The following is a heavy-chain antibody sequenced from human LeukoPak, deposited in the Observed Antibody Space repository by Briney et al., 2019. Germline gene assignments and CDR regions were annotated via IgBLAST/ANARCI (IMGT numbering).Heavy chain of an antibody. D-gene: IGHD2-2*01. CDR1: GYTFTSFG. Sequence: GASVKVSCKASGYTFTSFGISWVRQAPGQGLEWMGWISAYNGNTNYAQKLQGRVTMTTDTSTSTAYMELRSLRSDDTAVYYCARADLGYCSSTSCSYFDYWGQGTLVTVSS. CDR3: ARADLGYCSSTSCSYFDY. J-gene: IGHJ4*02. CDR2: ISAYNGNT. V-gene: IGHV1-18*01.